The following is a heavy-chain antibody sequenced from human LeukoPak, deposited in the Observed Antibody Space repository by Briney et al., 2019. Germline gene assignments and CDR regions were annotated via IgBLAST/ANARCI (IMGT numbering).Heavy chain of an antibody. D-gene: IGHD2-2*01. CDR1: RFTFASYA. J-gene: IGHJ6*02. Sequence: GGSLRLSCAASRFTFASYAMSWVRQAPGKGLEWVGFIRSKAYGGTTEYAASVKGRFTISRDDSKSIAYLQMNSLKTEDTAVYYCTRDEVPAANYYGMDVWGQGTTVTVSS. V-gene: IGHV3-49*04. CDR2: IRSKAYGGTT. CDR3: TRDEVPAANYYGMDV.